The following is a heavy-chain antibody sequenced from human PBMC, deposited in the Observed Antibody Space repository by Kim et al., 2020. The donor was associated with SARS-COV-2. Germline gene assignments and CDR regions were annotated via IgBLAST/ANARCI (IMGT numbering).Heavy chain of an antibody. CDR3: AKDRRYSSSWYPFDYYYYGMDV. Sequence: GGSLRLSCAASGFTFDDYAMHWVRQAPGKGLEWVSLISWDGGSTYYADSVKGRFTISRDNSKNSLYLQMNSLRAEDTALYYCAKDRRYSSSWYPFDYYYYGMDVWGQGTTVTVSS. D-gene: IGHD6-13*01. V-gene: IGHV3-43D*03. CDR1: GFTFDDYA. J-gene: IGHJ6*02. CDR2: ISWDGGST.